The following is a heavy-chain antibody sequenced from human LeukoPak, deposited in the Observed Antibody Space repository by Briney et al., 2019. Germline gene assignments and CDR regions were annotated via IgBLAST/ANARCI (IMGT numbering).Heavy chain of an antibody. CDR2: ISSSGSTI. V-gene: IGHV3-11*01. CDR3: ARDRPIAVAGLTDY. Sequence: PGGSLRLSCAASGFTFSDYYMSWIRQAPGKGLEWVSYISSSGSTIYYADSVKGRFTTSRDNAKNSLYLQMNSLRAEDTAVYYCARDRPIAVAGLTDYWGQGTLVTVSS. CDR1: GFTFSDYY. D-gene: IGHD6-19*01. J-gene: IGHJ4*02.